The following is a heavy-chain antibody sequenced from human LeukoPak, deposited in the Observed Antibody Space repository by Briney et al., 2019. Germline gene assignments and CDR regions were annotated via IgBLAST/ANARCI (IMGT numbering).Heavy chain of an antibody. CDR1: GFTFSSYS. V-gene: IGHV3-21*01. CDR3: ARADWDTAMIDY. D-gene: IGHD5-18*01. CDR2: ISSSSYI. J-gene: IGHJ4*02. Sequence: GGSLRLSCAASGFTFSSYSMNWVRQAPGKGLEWVSSISSSSYIYYADSVRGRFTISRDNAKNSLYLQMNSLRAEDTAVYYCARADWDTAMIDYWGQGTLVTVSS.